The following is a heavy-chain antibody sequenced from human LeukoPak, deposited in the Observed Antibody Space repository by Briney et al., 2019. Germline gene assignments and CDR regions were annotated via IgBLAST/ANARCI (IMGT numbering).Heavy chain of an antibody. CDR1: GFTFSSYS. CDR2: ISSSSSYI. D-gene: IGHD4-17*01. CDR3: AREGTGMLTVTSFDY. V-gene: IGHV3-21*01. Sequence: NPGGSLRLSCAASGFTFSSYSMNWVRQAPGKGLEWVSSISSSSSYIYYADSVKGRFTISRDNAKNSLYLQMNSLRAEDTAVYYCAREGTGMLTVTSFDYWGQGTLATVSS. J-gene: IGHJ4*02.